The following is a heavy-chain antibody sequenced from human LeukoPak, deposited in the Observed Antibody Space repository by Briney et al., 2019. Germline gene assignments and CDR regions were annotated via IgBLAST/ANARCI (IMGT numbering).Heavy chain of an antibody. J-gene: IGHJ4*02. CDR1: GYSISSGYY. V-gene: IGHV4-38-2*02. CDR3: ARVARVRGVITFDY. Sequence: SETLSLTCTVSGYSISSGYYWGWIRQPPGKGLEWIGSIYHSGSTYYNPSLKSRVTISVDTSKNQFSLKLSSVTAADTSVYYCARVARVRGVITFDYWGQGTLVTVSS. D-gene: IGHD3-10*01. CDR2: IYHSGST.